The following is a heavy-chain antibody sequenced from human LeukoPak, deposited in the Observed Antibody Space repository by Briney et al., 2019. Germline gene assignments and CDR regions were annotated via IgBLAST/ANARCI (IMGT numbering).Heavy chain of an antibody. V-gene: IGHV1-2*02. J-gene: IGHJ5*02. Sequence: ASVRVSCTASGYTFTGYYMHWVRQAPGQGLEWMGWINPNSGGTNYAQKFQGRVTMTRDTSISTAYMELSRLRSDDTAVYYCAREGSGVVVVSTTRPRGGWFDPWGQGTLVTVSS. D-gene: IGHD2-15*01. CDR3: AREGSGVVVVSTTRPRGGWFDP. CDR1: GYTFTGYY. CDR2: INPNSGGT.